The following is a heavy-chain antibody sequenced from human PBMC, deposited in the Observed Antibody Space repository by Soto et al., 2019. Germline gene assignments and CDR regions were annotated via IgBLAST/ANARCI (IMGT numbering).Heavy chain of an antibody. D-gene: IGHD3-10*01. V-gene: IGHV4-38-2*01. CDR3: ARGWGFGFDP. CDR2: IYHSGST. CDR1: GYSISSGYY. J-gene: IGHJ5*02. Sequence: PSETLSLTCAVSGYSISSGYYWGWIRQPPGKGLEWIGSIYHSGSTNYNPSLKSRVTISIDMSKNQYSLKMSSVTAADTAVYYCARGWGFGFDPWGQGILVTVSS.